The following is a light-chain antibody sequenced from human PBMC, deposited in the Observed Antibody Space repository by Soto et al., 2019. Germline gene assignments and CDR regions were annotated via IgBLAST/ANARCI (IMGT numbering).Light chain of an antibody. CDR3: LQYNTYPWT. CDR2: MVS. Sequence: DIQMTQSPSTLSASVGGRVTISCRASQSIIWLAWFQQKPGKAPKVLIYMVSSLQSGVPSRFSGHGSGTDFTLTIDSLQPDDVATYYCLQYNTYPWTFGQGTKVEIK. J-gene: IGKJ1*01. CDR1: QSIIW. V-gene: IGKV1-5*03.